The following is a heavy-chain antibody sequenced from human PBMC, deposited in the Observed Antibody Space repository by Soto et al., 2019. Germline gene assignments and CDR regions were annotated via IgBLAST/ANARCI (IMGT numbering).Heavy chain of an antibody. J-gene: IGHJ4*02. CDR1: GYTFTNYG. CDR3: ATYNRVVAGIGY. D-gene: IGHD6-19*01. V-gene: IGHV1-18*01. CDR2: ISAYNGNT. Sequence: ASVKVSCKASGYTFTNYGITWVRQAPGQGLEWMGWISAYNGNTNYTQKLQGRVTMTTDTSTSTAYMELRSLRSDDTAVYYCATYNRVVAGIGYWGQGTLVTVSS.